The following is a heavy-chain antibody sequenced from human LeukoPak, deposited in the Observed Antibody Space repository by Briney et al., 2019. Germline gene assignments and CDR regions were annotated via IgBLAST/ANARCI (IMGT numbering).Heavy chain of an antibody. D-gene: IGHD2-8*02. Sequence: GGSLRLSCAASGFSVSSNYMNWVRQAPGKGLEWVSVIYSGGSTYYADSVKGRFTISRDNSKNTLYLQMNSLRAEDTAVYYCAKDLVGHFDYWGQGTLVTVSS. CDR1: GFSVSSNY. V-gene: IGHV3-53*01. J-gene: IGHJ4*02. CDR2: IYSGGST. CDR3: AKDLVGHFDY.